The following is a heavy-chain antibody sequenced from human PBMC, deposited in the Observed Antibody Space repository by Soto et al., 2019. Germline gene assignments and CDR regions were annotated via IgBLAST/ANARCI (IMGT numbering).Heavy chain of an antibody. J-gene: IGHJ4*02. D-gene: IGHD5-18*01. CDR2: FDPEDGET. CDR3: ETTGYSYGLYYFDY. CDR1: GYTLTELS. V-gene: IGHV1-24*01. Sequence: SSVKVSCTFAGYTLTELSMHCGRHAPGKGLEWMGGFDPEDGETIYAQKFQGRVTMTEDTSTDTAYMELSSLRSEDTAVYYCETTGYSYGLYYFDYWGQGTLVTVSS.